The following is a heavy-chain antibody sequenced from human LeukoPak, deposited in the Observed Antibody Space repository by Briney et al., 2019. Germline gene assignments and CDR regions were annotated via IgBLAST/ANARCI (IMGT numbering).Heavy chain of an antibody. V-gene: IGHV4-61*08. CDR2: IYYSGST. J-gene: IGHJ5*02. CDR3: ARDLSYYGSGTYIGGFDP. Sequence: SETLSLTCTVSGGSISSGGYYWSWIRQPPGKGLEWIGYIYYSGSTNYNPSLKSRVTISVDTSKNQFSLKLSSVTAADTAVYYCARDLSYYGSGTYIGGFDPWGQGTLVTVSS. D-gene: IGHD3-10*01. CDR1: GGSISSGGYY.